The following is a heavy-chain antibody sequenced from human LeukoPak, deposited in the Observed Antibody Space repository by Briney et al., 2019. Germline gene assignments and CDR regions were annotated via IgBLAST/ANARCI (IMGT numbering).Heavy chain of an antibody. D-gene: IGHD5-18*01. V-gene: IGHV1-69*13. CDR3: ARGDTAIATNY. CDR1: GGTFSSYA. J-gene: IGHJ4*02. Sequence: SVKVSCKASGGTFSSYAISWVRQPPGPGLEWMGVIIPIFSTANYAQKFQGRVTITADESTSTAYMELSSLRSEDTAVYYCARGDTAIATNYWGQGTLVTVSS. CDR2: IIPIFSTA.